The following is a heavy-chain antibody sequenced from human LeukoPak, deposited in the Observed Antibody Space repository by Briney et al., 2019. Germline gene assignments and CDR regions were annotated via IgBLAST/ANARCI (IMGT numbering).Heavy chain of an antibody. Sequence: GGSLRLSCAASGFTLSSFAMHWVPQAPGKGLEWVAVISYDGSNKYYADSVKGRFTISRDNSENTLYLQMNSLRAEDTALFYCAKDMCSSTSCSRRAFDIWGQGTMVTVSS. D-gene: IGHD2-2*01. CDR1: GFTLSSFA. CDR3: AKDMCSSTSCSRRAFDI. J-gene: IGHJ3*02. CDR2: ISYDGSNK. V-gene: IGHV3-30-3*01.